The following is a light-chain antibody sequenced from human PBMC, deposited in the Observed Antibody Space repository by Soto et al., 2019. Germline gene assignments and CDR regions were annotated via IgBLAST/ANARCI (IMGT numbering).Light chain of an antibody. CDR3: SSYTSSSTRV. CDR1: SSDVGGYNY. Sequence: QSALTKPASGSGSPGQSITISCTGTSSDVGGYNYVSCYQQHPGKAPKLMIYEVSNRPSGVSNRFSGSKSGNTASLTIAGLQAEDEADYYCSSYTSSSTRVFGGGTKLTVL. CDR2: EVS. V-gene: IGLV2-14*01. J-gene: IGLJ3*02.